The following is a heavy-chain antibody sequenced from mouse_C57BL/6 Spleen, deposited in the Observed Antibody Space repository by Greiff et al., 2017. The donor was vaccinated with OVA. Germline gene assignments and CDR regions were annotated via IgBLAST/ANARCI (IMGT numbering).Heavy chain of an antibody. D-gene: IGHD3-1*01. V-gene: IGHV1-80*01. CDR3: ARTARATAWFAY. Sequence: VQLQQSGAELVKPGASVKISCKASGYAFSSYWMNWVKQRPGKGLEWIGQIYPGDGDTNYNGKFKGKATLTADKSSSTAYMQLSSLTSEDSAVYFCARTARATAWFAYWGQGTLVTVSA. CDR2: IYPGDGDT. J-gene: IGHJ3*01. CDR1: GYAFSSYW.